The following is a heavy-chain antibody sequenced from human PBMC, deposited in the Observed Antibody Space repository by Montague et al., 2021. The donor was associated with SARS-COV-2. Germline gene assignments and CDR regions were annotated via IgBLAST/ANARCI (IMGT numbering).Heavy chain of an antibody. Sequence: SLRLSCAGSGFSFSNYVMSWVRQAPGKGLEWVSSLSHGGDAAYYADSVKGRFTISRDNSKSTLYLQMNSLRAEDTAIYYCVPLGYCSDGSCSDFDFWGQGTLVTVSS. CDR2: LSHGGDAA. V-gene: IGHV3-23*01. J-gene: IGHJ4*02. CDR3: VPLGYCSDGSCSDFDF. D-gene: IGHD2-15*01. CDR1: GFSFSNYV.